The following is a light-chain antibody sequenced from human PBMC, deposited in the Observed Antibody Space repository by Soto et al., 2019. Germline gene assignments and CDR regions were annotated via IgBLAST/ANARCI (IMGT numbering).Light chain of an antibody. V-gene: IGLV2-14*01. J-gene: IGLJ1*01. Sequence: QSALTHPASVSGSPGQSITISCAGTSSDVGGYTYVSWYQQHPGKAPKLMIYDVSNRPSGVSNRFSGSKSGNTASLTISGLQAEDEADYYCTSYTSSSTPYVSGGGTKVTVL. CDR3: TSYTSSSTPYV. CDR1: SSDVGGYTY. CDR2: DVS.